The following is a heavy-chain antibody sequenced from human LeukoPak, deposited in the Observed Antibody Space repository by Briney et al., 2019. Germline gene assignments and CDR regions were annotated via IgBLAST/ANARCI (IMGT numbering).Heavy chain of an antibody. D-gene: IGHD2-2*01. CDR3: ARDHPHSSTIEKAHYYYGMDV. CDR1: GGSISSGGYY. V-gene: IGHV4-61*08. J-gene: IGHJ6*02. CDR2: IYYSGST. Sequence: SQTLSLTCTVSGGSISSGGYYWSWIRQPPGKGLEWIGYIYYSGSTNYNPSLKSRVTISVDTSKNQFSLKLSSVTAADTAVYYCARDHPHSSTIEKAHYYYGMDVWGQGTTVTVSS.